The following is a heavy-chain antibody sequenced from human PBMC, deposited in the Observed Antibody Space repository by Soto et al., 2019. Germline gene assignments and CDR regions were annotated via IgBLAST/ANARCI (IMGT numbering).Heavy chain of an antibody. CDR1: GGPFRGYY. J-gene: IGHJ3*01. V-gene: IGHV4-34*01. Sequence: QLQLQLRGAGLLRPSETLSLTCVVSGGPFRGYYWSWIRQSPGKGLEWIGEINHSCSSNSNPSLTSRVTISVDMSKTQFSMNLTSVTAADAAVYYCARGRGFMSRNALDLWGQGTRVIVSS. CDR2: INHSCSS. CDR3: ARGRGFMSRNALDL. D-gene: IGHD2-2*01.